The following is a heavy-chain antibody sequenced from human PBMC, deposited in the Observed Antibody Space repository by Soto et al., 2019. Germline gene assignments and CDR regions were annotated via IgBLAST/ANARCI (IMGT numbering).Heavy chain of an antibody. D-gene: IGHD6-6*01. V-gene: IGHV4-39*01. Sequence: QLQLQESGPGLVKPSETLSLTCTVSGGSISSSSYYWGWIRQPPGKGQEWIGSIYYSGSTYYNPSLKSRVTISVDTSKNQFSLKLSSVTAADTAVYYCARRGSSSWFDPWGQGTLVTVSS. J-gene: IGHJ5*02. CDR3: ARRGSSSWFDP. CDR2: IYYSGST. CDR1: GGSISSSSYY.